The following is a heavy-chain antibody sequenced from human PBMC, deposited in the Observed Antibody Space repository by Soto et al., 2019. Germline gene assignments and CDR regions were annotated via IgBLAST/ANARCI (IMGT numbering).Heavy chain of an antibody. CDR2: IYYSGST. D-gene: IGHD2-2*01. CDR1: GGSISSGGYY. V-gene: IGHV4-31*03. Sequence: QVQLQESGPGLVKPSQTLSLTCTVSGGSISSGGYYWSWIRQHPGKGLAWIGYIYYSGSTYYNPSLKGRVTISVDTSKNQFSLKLSSVTAADTAVYYCARTIVVVPAGIYYFDYWGQGTLVTVSS. J-gene: IGHJ4*02. CDR3: ARTIVVVPAGIYYFDY.